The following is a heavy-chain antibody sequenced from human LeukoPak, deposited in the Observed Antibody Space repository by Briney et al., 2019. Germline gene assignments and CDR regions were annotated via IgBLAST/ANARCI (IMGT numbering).Heavy chain of an antibody. V-gene: IGHV4-59*12. J-gene: IGHJ3*02. CDR2: IYYSGST. Sequence: PSETLSLTCTVSGGSISSYYWSWIRQPPGKGLEWIGYIYYSGSTNYNPSLKSRVTMSVDTSKNQFSLKLRSVTAADTALYYCAGKSWSANDAFDIWGQGTMVIVSS. CDR1: GGSISSYY. D-gene: IGHD3-3*01. CDR3: AGKSWSANDAFDI.